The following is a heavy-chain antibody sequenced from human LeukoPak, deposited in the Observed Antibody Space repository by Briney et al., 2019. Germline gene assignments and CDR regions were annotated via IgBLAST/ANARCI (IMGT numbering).Heavy chain of an antibody. CDR2: ISSSGSTI. V-gene: IGHV3-48*03. D-gene: IGHD3-10*02. J-gene: IGHJ6*04. CDR1: GFTFGIYN. Sequence: PGGSLRLSCTGSGFTFGIYNMFWVRQAPGKGLEWVSYISSSGSTIYYADSVKGRFTISRDNAKNSLYLQMNSLRAEDTAVYYCAELGITMIGGVWGKGTTVTISS. CDR3: AELGITMIGGV.